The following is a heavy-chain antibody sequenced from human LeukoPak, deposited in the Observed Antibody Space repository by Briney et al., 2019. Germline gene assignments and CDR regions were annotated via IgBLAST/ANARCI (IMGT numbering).Heavy chain of an antibody. J-gene: IGHJ4*02. V-gene: IGHV3-7*01. CDR1: GFTFSSYW. CDR3: ARDRKGGVQLRKLDY. CDR2: IKQDGSEK. D-gene: IGHD5-18*01. Sequence: GGSLRLSCAASGFTFSSYWMSWVRQAPGKGLEWVANIKQDGSEKYYVDSVKGRFTISRDNAKNSLYLQMNSLRAEDTAVYYCARDRKGGVQLRKLDYWGQGTLVTVSS.